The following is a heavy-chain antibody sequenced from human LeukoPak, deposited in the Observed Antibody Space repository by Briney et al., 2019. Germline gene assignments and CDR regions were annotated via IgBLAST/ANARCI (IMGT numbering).Heavy chain of an antibody. D-gene: IGHD5-18*01. V-gene: IGHV4-4*07. Sequence: PSGTLSLTCSVSGDSISGFYWSWIRQPAGKGLEWIGRIYTSGSTNYNPSLKSRVTMSVDTSQNQFSLKLSSVTAADTAVYYCARDGRVDTAMETRFDPWGQGTLVTVSS. J-gene: IGHJ5*02. CDR2: IYTSGST. CDR3: ARDGRVDTAMETRFDP. CDR1: GDSISGFY.